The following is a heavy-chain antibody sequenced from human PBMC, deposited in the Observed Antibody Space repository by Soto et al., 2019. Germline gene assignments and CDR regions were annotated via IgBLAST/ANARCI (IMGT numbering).Heavy chain of an antibody. CDR3: ARAPPGDYDFWSGSYRAYYYGMDV. D-gene: IGHD3-3*01. Sequence: GVSLRLSCAPSGFTFSSYEMNWLRQAPGNGLDWVSYISSSGSTIYYADSVKGRFTISRDNAKDSLYLQMNSLRAEDTAVYYCARAPPGDYDFWSGSYRAYYYGMDVWGQGTTVTVSS. V-gene: IGHV3-48*03. CDR1: GFTFSSYE. J-gene: IGHJ6*02. CDR2: ISSSGSTI.